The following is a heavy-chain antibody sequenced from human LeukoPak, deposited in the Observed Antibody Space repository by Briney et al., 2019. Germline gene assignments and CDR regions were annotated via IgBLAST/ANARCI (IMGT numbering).Heavy chain of an antibody. CDR3: AKSRGRKTWELLLSPPDY. CDR1: GFTFSSYA. V-gene: IGHV3-23*01. D-gene: IGHD1-26*01. CDR2: ISGSGGST. J-gene: IGHJ4*02. Sequence: GGSLRLSCAASGFTFSSYAMSWVRQAPGKGLEWVSAISGSGGSTYYADSVKGRFTISRDNSKNTLYLQMNSLRAEDTAVYYCAKSRGRKTWELLLSPPDYWGQGTLVTVST.